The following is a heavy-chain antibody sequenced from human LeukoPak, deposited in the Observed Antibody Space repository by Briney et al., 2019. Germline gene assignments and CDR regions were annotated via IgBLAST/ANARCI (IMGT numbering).Heavy chain of an antibody. CDR1: GFTFSSYA. CDR3: ARDQDGSGSYYRSGHHY. Sequence: PGGSLRLSCAASGFTFSSYAMHWVRQAPGKGLEWVAVISYDGSNKYYADSVKGRFTISRDNSKNKLYLQMNSLRAEDTAVYYCARDQDGSGSYYRSGHHYWGQGTLVTVSS. J-gene: IGHJ4*02. D-gene: IGHD3-10*01. V-gene: IGHV3-30-3*01. CDR2: ISYDGSNK.